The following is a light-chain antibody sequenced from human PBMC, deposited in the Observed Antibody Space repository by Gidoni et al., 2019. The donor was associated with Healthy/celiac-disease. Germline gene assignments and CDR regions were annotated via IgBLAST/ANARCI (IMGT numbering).Light chain of an antibody. CDR2: DAS. CDR1: QSVSSY. CDR3: QQRSNWPPYT. Sequence: EIVLTQSPATLSLSPGERATLSCRASQSVSSYLAWYQQKPGQAPRLLLYDASNRATGIPARFRGSGSGTDFTLTISSLEPEDFAVYYCQQRSNWPPYTFGQXTKLEIK. V-gene: IGKV3-11*01. J-gene: IGKJ2*01.